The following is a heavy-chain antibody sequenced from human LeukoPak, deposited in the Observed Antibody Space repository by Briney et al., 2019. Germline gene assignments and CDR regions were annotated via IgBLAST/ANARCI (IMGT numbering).Heavy chain of an antibody. V-gene: IGHV3-30-3*01. J-gene: IGHJ6*02. Sequence: GGSLRLSCAASGFTFSNYAIHWVRQAPGKGQEWVVVISYDGSNNYYADSVKGRFTISRDNSKNTLYLQMNSLRAEDTAVYYCARDPYRDYDGSGYYYYYYGMDVWGQGTTVTVSS. D-gene: IGHD3-10*01. CDR1: GFTFSNYA. CDR2: ISYDGSNN. CDR3: ARDPYRDYDGSGYYYYYYGMDV.